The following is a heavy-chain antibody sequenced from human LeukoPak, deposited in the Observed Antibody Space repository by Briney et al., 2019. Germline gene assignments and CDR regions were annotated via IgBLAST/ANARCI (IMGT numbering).Heavy chain of an antibody. V-gene: IGHV4-4*07. D-gene: IGHD3-3*01. CDR3: ARDCYDFWSGKRYYYYMDA. CDR2: IYTSGST. J-gene: IGHJ6*03. Sequence: PSETLSLTCTVSGGSISSYYWSWIRQPAGKGLEWIGRIYTSGSTNYNPSLKSRVTMSVDTSKNQFSLKLSSVTAADTAVYYCARDCYDFWSGKRYYYYMDAWGRGTTVTVSS. CDR1: GGSISSYY.